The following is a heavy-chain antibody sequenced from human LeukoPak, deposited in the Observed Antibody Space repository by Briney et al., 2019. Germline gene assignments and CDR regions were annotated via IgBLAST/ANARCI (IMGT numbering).Heavy chain of an antibody. CDR3: ARRVSGYDVCDY. CDR2: IYPGDSDT. Sequence: GGSLRLSCKGSGYSFANYWIVWVRQMPGKGLELMGGIYPGDSDTRYSPSFQGQVTSSADKSISPAYMQWSSLKASDTAMYYCARRVSGYDVCDYWGQGTLVTVSS. V-gene: IGHV5-51*01. J-gene: IGHJ4*02. CDR1: GYSFANYW. D-gene: IGHD5-12*01.